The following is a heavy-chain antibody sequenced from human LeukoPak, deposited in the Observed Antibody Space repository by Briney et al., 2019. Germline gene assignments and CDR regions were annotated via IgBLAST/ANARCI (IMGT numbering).Heavy chain of an antibody. V-gene: IGHV3-30-3*01. D-gene: IGHD3-16*01. J-gene: IGHJ3*02. Sequence: GGSLRLSCAASGFTFSSYAMHWVRQAPGKGLEWVAVISYDGSNKYYADSVKGRFTISRDNSKNTLYLQMNSLRAEDTAVYYCARGGVFAFDIWGQGTMVTVSS. CDR2: ISYDGSNK. CDR3: ARGGVFAFDI. CDR1: GFTFSSYA.